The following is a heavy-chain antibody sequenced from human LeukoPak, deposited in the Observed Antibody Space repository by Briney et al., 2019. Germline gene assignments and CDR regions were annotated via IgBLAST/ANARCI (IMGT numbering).Heavy chain of an antibody. Sequence: GGSLRLSCTASGFTFGDYAMSWVRQAPGKGLEWVGFIRSKAYGETTEYAASVKGRFTISRDDSKSIAYLQMNSLKTEDTAVYYCTTLGGYQLLDRNDAFDIWGQGTMVTVSS. CDR3: TTLGGYQLLDRNDAFDI. CDR2: IRSKAYGETT. D-gene: IGHD2-2*01. J-gene: IGHJ3*02. V-gene: IGHV3-49*04. CDR1: GFTFGDYA.